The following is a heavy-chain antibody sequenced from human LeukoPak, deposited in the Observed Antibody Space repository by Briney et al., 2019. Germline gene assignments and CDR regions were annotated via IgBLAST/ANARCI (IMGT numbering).Heavy chain of an antibody. CDR3: ATLSSGSYYGPFDY. V-gene: IGHV3-53*01. J-gene: IGHJ4*02. CDR1: GFTVSSNY. D-gene: IGHD3-22*01. Sequence: AGGSLRLSCAASGFTVSSNYMSWVRLAPGKGLEGVSLYSAGSTYYADPVKGRFTIFRDNSKNTLYLQMNSLRAEDTAVYYCATLSSGSYYGPFDYWGQGTLVTVSS. CDR2: YSAGST.